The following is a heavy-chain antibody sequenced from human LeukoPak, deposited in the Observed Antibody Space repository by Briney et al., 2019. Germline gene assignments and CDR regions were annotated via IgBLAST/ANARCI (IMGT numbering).Heavy chain of an antibody. CDR2: IWYDGSNK. CDR3: ARETTTLDY. CDR1: GFTFSSYG. Sequence: GRSLRLSCAASGFTFSSYGMHWVRQAPGKGLEWVAVIWYDGSNKFYADSVKGRFTISRDNSKNTLYLQMNRLRAEDTAVYYCARETTTLDYWGQGTLVTVSS. J-gene: IGHJ4*02. D-gene: IGHD1-26*01. V-gene: IGHV3-33*01.